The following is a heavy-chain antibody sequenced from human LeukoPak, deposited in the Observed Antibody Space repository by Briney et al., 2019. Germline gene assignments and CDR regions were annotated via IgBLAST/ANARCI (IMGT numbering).Heavy chain of an antibody. J-gene: IGHJ5*02. CDR3: AKGSGSGWYGWFDP. V-gene: IGHV3-23*01. CDR2: IDASGVNT. Sequence: GGSLRLSCAAPGFTFSNYWMGWVRQAPGKGLEWVSCIDASGVNTYYADSVKGRFTISRDNSNNTLYLQMNSLRAEDTAVYYCAKGSGSGWYGWFDPWGQGTLVTVSS. CDR1: GFTFSNYW. D-gene: IGHD6-19*01.